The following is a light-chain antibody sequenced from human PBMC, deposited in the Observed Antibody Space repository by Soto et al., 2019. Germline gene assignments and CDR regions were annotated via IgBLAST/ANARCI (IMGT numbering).Light chain of an antibody. V-gene: IGLV1-44*01. Sequence: QSVLTQPPSASGTPGQRVTISCSGSSSNIGSNSVNWYQQLPGTAPKLLIYNNNHRPSGVPDRFSGSKSGTSASLAISGLQSEDEADYYCAAWDDSLNAVVFGGGTQLTVL. CDR1: SSNIGSNS. CDR3: AAWDDSLNAVV. J-gene: IGLJ2*01. CDR2: NNN.